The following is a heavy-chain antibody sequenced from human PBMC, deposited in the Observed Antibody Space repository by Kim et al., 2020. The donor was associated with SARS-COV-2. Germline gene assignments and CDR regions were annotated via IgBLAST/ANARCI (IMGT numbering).Heavy chain of an antibody. Sequence: ASVKVSCKASGYTFTGYYMHWVRQAPGQGLEWMGRINPNSGGTNYAQKFQGRVTMTRDTSISTAYMELSRLRSDDTAVYYCARYESPYGGNAGSFDYWGQGTLVTVSS. J-gene: IGHJ4*02. CDR2: INPNSGGT. CDR1: GYTFTGYY. CDR3: ARYESPYGGNAGSFDY. D-gene: IGHD2-15*01. V-gene: IGHV1-2*06.